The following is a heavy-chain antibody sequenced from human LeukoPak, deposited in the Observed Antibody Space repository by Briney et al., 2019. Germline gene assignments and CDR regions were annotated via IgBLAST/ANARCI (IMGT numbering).Heavy chain of an antibody. J-gene: IGHJ3*02. V-gene: IGHV3-23*01. CDR1: GFTFSSYA. CDR2: ISGSGGST. D-gene: IGHD3-3*01. Sequence: GGSLRLSCAGSGFTFSSYAMIWVRQAPGKGLEWVSAISGSGGSTYYADSVKGRFTISRDNSKNTLYLQMNSLRAEDTAVYYCAKDLRYYDFWSGYYTLDAFDIWGQGTMVTVSS. CDR3: AKDLRYYDFWSGYYTLDAFDI.